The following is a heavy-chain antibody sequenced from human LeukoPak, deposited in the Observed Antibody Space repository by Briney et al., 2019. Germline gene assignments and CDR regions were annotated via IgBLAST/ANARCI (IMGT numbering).Heavy chain of an antibody. D-gene: IGHD3-10*01. CDR3: ARSDYHNSGSHTVFDAFDI. J-gene: IGHJ3*02. V-gene: IGHV4-59*01. CDR1: GGSISRYY. Sequence: SETLSLTCTVSGGSISRYYWSWIQRPPGKGLEWIGYIDDSGNTNYNPSLKSQVTISVDKSKNQFSLKLSFVTAAGTAMYYCARSDYHNSGSHTVFDAFDIWGQGTRVTVSS. CDR2: IDDSGNT.